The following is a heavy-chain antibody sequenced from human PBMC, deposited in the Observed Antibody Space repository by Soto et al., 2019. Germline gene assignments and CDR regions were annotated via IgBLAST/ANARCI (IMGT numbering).Heavy chain of an antibody. CDR3: AKEKDRIFDY. J-gene: IGHJ4*02. Sequence: HPGGSLRLSCAGSGFTFDDHTMHWVRQAPGKGLEWVSLITWDAGSAFYADSVRGRFTISRDNSKNSLYLQMNSLRTEDSALYYCAKEKDRIFDYWGRGTPVTVSS. CDR2: ITWDAGSA. CDR1: GFTFDDHT. V-gene: IGHV3-43*01.